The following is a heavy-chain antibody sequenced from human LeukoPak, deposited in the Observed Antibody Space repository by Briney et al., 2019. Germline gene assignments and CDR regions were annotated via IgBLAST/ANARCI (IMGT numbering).Heavy chain of an antibody. CDR3: ALIAPPHN. J-gene: IGHJ4*02. CDR2: INPSGTIT. Sequence: GASVKVSCKASGLTFTSYYIHWVRQAPGRGLEWMGQINPSGTITTYAPKYQGRVTVTKDTSTNTVYMELSSLRSDDTAVYYCALIAPPHNWGQGTLVTVSS. V-gene: IGHV1-46*01. D-gene: IGHD6-13*01. CDR1: GLTFTSYY.